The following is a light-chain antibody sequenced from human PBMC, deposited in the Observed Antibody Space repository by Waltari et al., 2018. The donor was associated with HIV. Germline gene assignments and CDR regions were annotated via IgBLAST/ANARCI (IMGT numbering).Light chain of an antibody. V-gene: IGKV4-1*01. CDR1: QSLLYRSNNRNY. J-gene: IGKJ1*01. Sequence: IVTTQSPDSLAASLGETATIHCKSSQSLLYRSNNRNYLAWYQQKPGQPPKLLIYWASTRESGVPDRFSGSGSGTDFTLTINSLQAEDVAVYFCQQYYKTPWTFGQGTKVEI. CDR3: QQYYKTPWT. CDR2: WAS.